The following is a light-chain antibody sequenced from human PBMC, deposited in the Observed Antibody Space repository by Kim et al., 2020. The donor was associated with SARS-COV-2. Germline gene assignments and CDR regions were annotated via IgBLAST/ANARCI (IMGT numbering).Light chain of an antibody. Sequence: GQGVTISCSGSNSNIGRNTVSWYQHLPGTAPKLLIYSRNLRPSGVPDRFSGSKSGTSASLAISGLQYADEADYYCGAWDASLNAYVFGSGTKVTVL. J-gene: IGLJ1*01. CDR2: SRN. CDR3: GAWDASLNAYV. CDR1: NSNIGRNT. V-gene: IGLV1-44*01.